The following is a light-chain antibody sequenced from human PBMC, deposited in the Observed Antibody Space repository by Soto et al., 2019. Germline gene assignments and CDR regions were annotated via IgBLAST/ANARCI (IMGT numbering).Light chain of an antibody. CDR3: QQYNNWWT. Sequence: EIVLTQSPGTLSLSPGERATLSCRASQSVSSSLAWYQQQPGQAPRLVIYGASTRATGIPARFSGSGSGTEFTLTISSLEFGDSAVYYCQQYNNWWTFGQGTKVDI. J-gene: IGKJ1*01. CDR1: QSVSSS. CDR2: GAS. V-gene: IGKV3-15*01.